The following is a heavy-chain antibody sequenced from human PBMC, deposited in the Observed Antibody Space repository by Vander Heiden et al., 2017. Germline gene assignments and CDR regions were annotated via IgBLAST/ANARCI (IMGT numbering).Heavy chain of an antibody. Sequence: EVQLLESGGGLVQHGGSLRLSCAASGFTFSPYAMTWVRQAPGKGLQWVSSISGSGGTTYYADSVKGRFTISRDNSKNTLYVQMNSLRAEDTAMYYCAKEWAGDPLWWGQGTLVTVSS. V-gene: IGHV3-23*01. CDR3: AKEWAGDPLW. CDR1: GFTFSPYA. CDR2: ISGSGGTT. D-gene: IGHD7-27*01. J-gene: IGHJ4*02.